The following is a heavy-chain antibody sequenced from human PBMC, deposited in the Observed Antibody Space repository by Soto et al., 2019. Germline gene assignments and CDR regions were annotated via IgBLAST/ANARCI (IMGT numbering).Heavy chain of an antibody. Sequence: SETLSLTCTVSGGSISSYYWSWIRQPPGKGLEWIGYIYYSGSTNYNPSLKSRVTISVDTSKNQFSLKLSSVTAADTAVYYCARRYRSCFDYRGQGTLVTVSS. J-gene: IGHJ4*02. V-gene: IGHV4-59*08. CDR2: IYYSGST. CDR1: GGSISSYY. D-gene: IGHD2-2*01. CDR3: ARRYRSCFDY.